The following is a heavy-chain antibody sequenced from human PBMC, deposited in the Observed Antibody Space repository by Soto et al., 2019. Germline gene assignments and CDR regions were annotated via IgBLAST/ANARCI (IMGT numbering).Heavy chain of an antibody. V-gene: IGHV4-34*01. CDR3: SRGCYSCYYYGMDV. D-gene: IGHD2-15*01. CDR1: GGSFSGYY. CDR2: INHSGST. Sequence: SETLSLTCAVYGGSFSGYYWSWIRQPPGKGLEWIGEINHSGSTNYNPSLKSRVTISVDTSKNQLSLKLSSVTAADTAVYYCSRGCYSCYYYGMDVWGQGTTVTVSS. J-gene: IGHJ6*02.